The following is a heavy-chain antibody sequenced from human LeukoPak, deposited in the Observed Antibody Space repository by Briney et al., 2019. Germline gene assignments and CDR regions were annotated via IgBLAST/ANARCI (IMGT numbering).Heavy chain of an antibody. Sequence: GGSLRLSCAASGFTFSYYWMHWVRQAPGKGLVWVSRIYSDGSSTSYADSVKGRFTITRDNAKNTLYLQMNSLRAEATAVYYCARVGWGHAYYFDYWGQGTLVTVSS. CDR2: IYSDGSST. CDR1: GFTFSYYW. V-gene: IGHV3-74*01. CDR3: ARVGWGHAYYFDY. D-gene: IGHD3-16*01. J-gene: IGHJ4*02.